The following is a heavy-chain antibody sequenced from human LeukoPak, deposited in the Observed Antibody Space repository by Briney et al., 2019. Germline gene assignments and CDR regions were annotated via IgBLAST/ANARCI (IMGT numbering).Heavy chain of an antibody. V-gene: IGHV3-23*01. CDR2: AGESVHTT. CDR3: AKGSPGERWLQSGAREESDY. J-gene: IGHJ4*02. D-gene: IGHD5-24*01. CDR1: GFTFATYG. Sequence: QTGGSLRLSCAASGFTFATYGISWVRQAPGKGLERVSVAGESVHTTHYADSVKGRFIISRDNSKNTVHLQMNSLRAEDTAVYYCAKGSPGERWLQSGAREESDYWGQGTLVTVSS.